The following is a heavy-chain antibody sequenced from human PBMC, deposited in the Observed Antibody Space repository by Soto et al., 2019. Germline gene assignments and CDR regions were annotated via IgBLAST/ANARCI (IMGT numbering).Heavy chain of an antibody. Sequence: GASVKVSCKASGYTFASYAMHWVRQAPGQRLEWMGWINAGNGNTKYSQKFQGRVTITRDTSASTAYMELSSLRSEDTAVYYCARDLRIVVVPAAMPHDAFDIWGQGPMVTVSS. D-gene: IGHD2-2*01. V-gene: IGHV1-3*01. CDR2: INAGNGNT. CDR1: GYTFASYA. J-gene: IGHJ3*02. CDR3: ARDLRIVVVPAAMPHDAFDI.